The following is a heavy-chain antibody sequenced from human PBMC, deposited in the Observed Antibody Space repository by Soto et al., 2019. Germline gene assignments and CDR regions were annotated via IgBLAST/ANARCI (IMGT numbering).Heavy chain of an antibody. CDR2: INHSGST. CDR1: GGSFSGYY. V-gene: IGHV4-34*01. CDR3: ARGRSGSYRGWFDP. D-gene: IGHD1-26*01. J-gene: IGHJ5*02. Sequence: QVQLQQWGAGLLKPSETLSLTCAVYGGSFSGYYWSWIRQPPGKGLEWIGEINHSGSTNYNPSLKSRVTISVDTSKNQFSLKLSSVTAADTAVYYCARGRSGSYRGWFDPWGQGTLVTVSS.